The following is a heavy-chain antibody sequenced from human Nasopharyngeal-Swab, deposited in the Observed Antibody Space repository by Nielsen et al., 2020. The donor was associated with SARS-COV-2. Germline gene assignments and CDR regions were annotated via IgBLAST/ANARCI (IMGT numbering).Heavy chain of an antibody. CDR2: ISAYSGNT. J-gene: IGHJ4*02. CDR3: ARDLSSIAVAGN. D-gene: IGHD6-19*01. V-gene: IGHV1-18*01. Sequence: WVRQAPGQRLEWMGWISAYSGNTNYAQKLQGRVTMTTDTSTSTAYMELRSLRSDDTAVYYCARDLSSIAVAGNWGQGTLVPSPQ.